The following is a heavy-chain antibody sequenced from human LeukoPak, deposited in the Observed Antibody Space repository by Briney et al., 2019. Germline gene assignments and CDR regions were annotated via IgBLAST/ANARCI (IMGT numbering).Heavy chain of an antibody. CDR2: IWSDGTNK. J-gene: IGHJ4*02. V-gene: IGHV3-33*06. CDR1: GFMFTSYG. Sequence: GESLRLSCAASGFMFTSYGMHWVRQAPGKGLEWVAVIWSDGTNKYYSDSVKGRFAISRDDSNDMVYLQMNSLRAEDTAVYYCAKVAGSYFRVDYWGQGTLVTVSS. CDR3: AKVAGSYFRVDY. D-gene: IGHD1-26*01.